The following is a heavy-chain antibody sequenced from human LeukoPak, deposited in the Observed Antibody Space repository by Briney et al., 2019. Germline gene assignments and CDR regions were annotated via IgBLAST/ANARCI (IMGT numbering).Heavy chain of an antibody. CDR3: ARDCDSITCYVHYYYYMVV. Sequence: GGSLRLSCAASGFTFRTCSMNWVRQAPGKGREWVSSISSSSTYTYYADSVKGRFTISRDNAKNSLYLQMNSLRATDTSVYYRARDCDSITCYVHYYYYMVVWGKGATVTVSS. D-gene: IGHD2/OR15-2a*01. J-gene: IGHJ6*03. CDR2: ISSSSTYT. V-gene: IGHV3-21*01. CDR1: GFTFRTCS.